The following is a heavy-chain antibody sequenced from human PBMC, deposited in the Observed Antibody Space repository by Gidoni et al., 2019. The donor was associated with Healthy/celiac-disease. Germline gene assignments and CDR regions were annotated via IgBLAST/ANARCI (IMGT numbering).Heavy chain of an antibody. CDR3: AREGGYCTNGVCPYFDY. D-gene: IGHD2-8*01. CDR1: GYTFTSHY. CDR2: INPSGGST. V-gene: IGHV1-46*03. Sequence: QVQLVQSGAEVKKPGASVKVSCKASGYTFTSHYMHWVRQAPGKGLEWMGIINPSGGSTSYAQKFQGRVTMTRDTSTSTVYMELSSLRSEDTAVYYCAREGGYCTNGVCPYFDYWGQGTLVTVSS. J-gene: IGHJ4*02.